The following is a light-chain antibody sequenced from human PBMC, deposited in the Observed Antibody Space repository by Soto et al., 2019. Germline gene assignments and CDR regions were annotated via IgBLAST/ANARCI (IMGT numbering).Light chain of an antibody. V-gene: IGLV2-14*01. J-gene: IGLJ1*01. CDR1: SSDVGGYNY. Sequence: QSVLTQPASVSGSPGQSITISCTGASSDVGGYNYVSWYLQRPGKAPKVMIFEVSNRRSGVSNRFSGSKSGNTASLTISGLQAEDEADYYCSSYTSSSTLDVFGTGTKLTVL. CDR2: EVS. CDR3: SSYTSSSTLDV.